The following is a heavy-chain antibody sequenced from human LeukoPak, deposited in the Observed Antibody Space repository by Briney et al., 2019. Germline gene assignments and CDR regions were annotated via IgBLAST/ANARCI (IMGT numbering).Heavy chain of an antibody. Sequence: ASVKVSCKASGYTFTGYYMHWVRQAPGQGLEWMGWINPNSGGANYAQKFQGGVTMTRDTSISTAYMELSRLRSDDTAVYYCAGQFWSGYYNFDYWGQGTLVTVSS. V-gene: IGHV1-2*02. CDR3: AGQFWSGYYNFDY. CDR2: INPNSGGA. CDR1: GYTFTGYY. J-gene: IGHJ4*02. D-gene: IGHD3-3*01.